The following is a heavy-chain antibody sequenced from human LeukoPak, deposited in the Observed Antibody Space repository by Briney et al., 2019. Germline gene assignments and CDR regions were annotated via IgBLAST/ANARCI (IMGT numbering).Heavy chain of an antibody. CDR3: ARDRRDILRYFDWLLTVDAFDY. D-gene: IGHD3-9*01. J-gene: IGHJ4*02. Sequence: VGSLRLSCAASGFTFSSYSMNWVRQAPGKGLEWVSSISSSSSYIYYADSVKGRFTISRDNAKNSLYLQMNSLRAEDTAVYYCARDRRDILRYFDWLLTVDAFDYWGQGTLVTVSS. CDR1: GFTFSSYS. CDR2: ISSSSSYI. V-gene: IGHV3-21*01.